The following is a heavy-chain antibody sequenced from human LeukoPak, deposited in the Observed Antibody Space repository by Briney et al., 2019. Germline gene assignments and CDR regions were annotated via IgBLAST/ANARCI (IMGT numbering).Heavy chain of an antibody. V-gene: IGHV3-53*01. CDR1: GFTVSSNY. J-gene: IGHJ6*02. CDR3: ARDLVTMVRGVTSYYYYYYGMDV. CDR2: IYSGGST. Sequence: GGSLRLSCAASGFTVSSNYMSWVRQAPGKGLGWVSVIYSGGSTYYADSVKGRFTISGDNSKNTLYLQMNSLRAEDTAVYYCARDLVTMVRGVTSYYYYYYGMDVWGQGTTVTVSS. D-gene: IGHD3-10*01.